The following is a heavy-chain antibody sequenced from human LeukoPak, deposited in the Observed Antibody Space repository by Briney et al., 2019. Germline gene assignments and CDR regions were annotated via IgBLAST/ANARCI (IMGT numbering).Heavy chain of an antibody. Sequence: GSLRLSCPASGFTFSGYAMHWVRQAPGKGLEYVSGIPSNGGTTYYADSVKGRSTISRDNSKNTLYLQMSSLRAEDTAVYFCVRDRVVVTATFDCWGQGTLVTASS. CDR1: GFTFSGYA. CDR3: VRDRVVVTATFDC. D-gene: IGHD2-21*02. V-gene: IGHV3-64D*06. J-gene: IGHJ4*02. CDR2: IPSNGGTT.